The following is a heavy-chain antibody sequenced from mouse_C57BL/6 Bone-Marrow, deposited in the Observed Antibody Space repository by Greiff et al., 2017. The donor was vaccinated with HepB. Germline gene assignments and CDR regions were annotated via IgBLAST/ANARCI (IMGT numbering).Heavy chain of an antibody. CDR1: GYTFTDYY. D-gene: IGHD2-12*01. CDR2: INPYNGGT. Sequence: EVQLQQSGPVLVKPGASVKMSCKASGYTFTDYYMNWVKQSPGKSLEWIGVINPYNGGTSYNQKFKGKATLTVDKSSSTAYMELNSLTSEDSAVYYCESRRYYSYAMDYWGQGTSVTVSS. CDR3: ESRRYYSYAMDY. J-gene: IGHJ4*01. V-gene: IGHV1-19*01.